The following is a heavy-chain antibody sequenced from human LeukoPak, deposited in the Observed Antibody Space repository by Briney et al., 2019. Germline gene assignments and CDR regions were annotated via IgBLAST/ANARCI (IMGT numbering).Heavy chain of an antibody. CDR3: ARDLELVYYDSSGYDY. J-gene: IGHJ4*02. CDR2: ISTDGSVT. V-gene: IGHV3-74*01. D-gene: IGHD3-22*01. Sequence: GGSLRLSCAASGFTFSSYWMHWVRRAPGKGLVWVSRISTDGSVTSYADSVKGRFTISRDNAKNTLYLQMNSLRAEDTAVYYCARDLELVYYDSSGYDYWGQGTLIIVSS. CDR1: GFTFSSYW.